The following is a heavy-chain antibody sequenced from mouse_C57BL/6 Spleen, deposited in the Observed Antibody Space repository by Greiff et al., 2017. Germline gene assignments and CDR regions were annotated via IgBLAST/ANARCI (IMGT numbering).Heavy chain of an antibody. CDR1: GFTFSSYT. Sequence: VQLKESGGGLVKPGGSLKLSCAASGFTFSSYTMSWVRQTPEKRLEWVATISGGGGNTYYPDSVKGRFAISRDNAKNTLYLQMSSLRSEDTALYYCASPIYYTLFAYWGQGTLVTVSA. CDR2: ISGGGGNT. J-gene: IGHJ3*01. D-gene: IGHD2-1*01. V-gene: IGHV5-9*01. CDR3: ASPIYYTLFAY.